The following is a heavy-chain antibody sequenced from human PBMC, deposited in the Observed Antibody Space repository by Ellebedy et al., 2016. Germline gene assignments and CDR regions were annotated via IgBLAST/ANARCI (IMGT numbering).Heavy chain of an antibody. CDR3: ARTHDYGYFDY. J-gene: IGHJ4*02. CDR1: GDSIRSGGYY. CDR2: IYHSGTT. D-gene: IGHD4-17*01. V-gene: IGHV4-31*01. Sequence: SETLSLTCTVSGDSIRSGGYYWSWIRQYPGKGLEWIGYIYHSGTTHYNPSLKSPVTISVDTSKNQFSLKLSSVTAADTAVYYCARTHDYGYFDYWGQGTLVTVSS.